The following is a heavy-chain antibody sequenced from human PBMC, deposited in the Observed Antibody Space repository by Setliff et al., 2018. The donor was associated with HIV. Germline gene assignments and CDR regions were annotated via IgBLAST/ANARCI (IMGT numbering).Heavy chain of an antibody. Sequence: GASVKVSCKASGGTFSNYAISWVRQAPGQGLEWMGGIIPIFGSTKYAQKFQGRVTTTADTSTDTSDMELSSLRSEDTAVYYCATSGTSYYGSGSYHASGYWGQGTLVTVSS. CDR3: ATSGTSYYGSGSYHASGY. V-gene: IGHV1-69*06. J-gene: IGHJ4*02. CDR2: IIPIFGST. CDR1: GGTFSNYA. D-gene: IGHD3-10*01.